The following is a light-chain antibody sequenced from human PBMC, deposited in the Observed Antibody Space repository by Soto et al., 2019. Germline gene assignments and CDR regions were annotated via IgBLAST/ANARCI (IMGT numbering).Light chain of an antibody. V-gene: IGLV2-23*01. CDR2: EGS. CDR3: CSYEGSSTGGGYV. Sequence: QSVLTQPASVSGSPGQSITIPCTGTSSDVGSYNLVSWYQQHPGKAPKLMIYEGSKRPSGVSNRFSGSKSGNTASLTISGLQAEDEADYYCCSYEGSSTGGGYVFGTGTKVTVL. J-gene: IGLJ1*01. CDR1: SSDVGSYNL.